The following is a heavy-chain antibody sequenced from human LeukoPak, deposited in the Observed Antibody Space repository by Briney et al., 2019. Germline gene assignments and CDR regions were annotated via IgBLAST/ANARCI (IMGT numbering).Heavy chain of an antibody. CDR1: GFPFSGYW. CDR2: IKEDGSEQ. CDR3: SRSLDY. V-gene: IGHV3-7*01. J-gene: IGHJ4*02. Sequence: GGSLRLSCAASGFPFSGYWMDWVRQAPGKGMEWVANIKEDGSEQHYADSVRGRFTISRDNAKNSLYLEMNGLRAEDTAVYYCSRSLDYWGQGALFTVSS.